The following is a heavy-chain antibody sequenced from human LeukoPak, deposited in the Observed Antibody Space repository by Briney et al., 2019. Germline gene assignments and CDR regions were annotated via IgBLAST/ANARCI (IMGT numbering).Heavy chain of an antibody. Sequence: PGGSLRDSRATSGFIHCVSEIHWVCHGVERGIGWVGRMRTKLRKYATAYAASVKGRLAISRDDSGDTAYLQMNSLKTEDTGVYYCRTYIGGHYWGQGALVTVSP. CDR1: GFIHCVSE. V-gene: IGHV3-73*01. CDR3: RTYIGGHY. J-gene: IGHJ4*02. CDR2: MRTKLRKYAT. D-gene: IGHD5-12*01.